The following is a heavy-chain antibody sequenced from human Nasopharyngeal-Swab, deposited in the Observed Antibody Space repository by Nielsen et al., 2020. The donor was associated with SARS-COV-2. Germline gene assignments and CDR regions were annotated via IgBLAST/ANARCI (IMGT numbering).Heavy chain of an antibody. J-gene: IGHJ3*02. Sequence: GESLKISCAASGFTFSSYGMHWVRQAPGKGLEWVAVIWYDGSNKYYADSVKGRFTIARDNSKNTPYLQMNSLRAEDTAVYYCAREQRITIFGVVNEEAFDIWGQGTMVTVSS. CDR1: GFTFSSYG. D-gene: IGHD3-3*01. CDR2: IWYDGSNK. CDR3: AREQRITIFGVVNEEAFDI. V-gene: IGHV3-33*01.